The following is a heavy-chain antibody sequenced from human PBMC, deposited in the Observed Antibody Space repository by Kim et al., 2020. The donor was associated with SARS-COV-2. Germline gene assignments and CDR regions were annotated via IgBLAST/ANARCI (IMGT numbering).Heavy chain of an antibody. Sequence: GESLKISCKGSGYSFTSYWIGWVRQMPGKGLEWMGIIYPGDSDTRYSPSFQGQVTISADKSISTAYLQWSSLKASDTAMYYCARPYYYDSSGYYYFDYWGQGTLVTVSS. D-gene: IGHD3-22*01. CDR3: ARPYYYDSSGYYYFDY. V-gene: IGHV5-51*01. CDR2: IYPGDSDT. CDR1: GYSFTSYW. J-gene: IGHJ4*02.